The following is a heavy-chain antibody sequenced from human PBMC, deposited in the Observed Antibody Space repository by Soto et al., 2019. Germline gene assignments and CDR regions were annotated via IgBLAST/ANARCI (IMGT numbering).Heavy chain of an antibody. V-gene: IGHV4-61*01. CDR2: IYYSGST. CDR3: ARYLGYCSGGSCYLQEDDAFDI. CDR1: GGSVSSGSYY. Sequence: SETLSLACTVSGGSVSSGSYYWSWIRQPPGKGLEWIGYIYYSGSTNYNPSLKRRVTISVDTSKNQFSLKLSSVTAADTAVYYCARYLGYCSGGSCYLQEDDAFDIWGQGTMVTVSS. J-gene: IGHJ3*02. D-gene: IGHD2-15*01.